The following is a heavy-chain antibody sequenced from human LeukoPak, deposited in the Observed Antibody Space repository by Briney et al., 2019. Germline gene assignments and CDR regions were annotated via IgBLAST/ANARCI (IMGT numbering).Heavy chain of an antibody. Sequence: PGGSLRLSCAASGFTFSSYGMHWVRQAPGKGLEWVAVIWYDGSNKYYADSVKGRFTISRDNSKNMLYLQMNSLRAEDTAVYYCARSPPGIAVAGGLDYWGQGTLVTVSS. CDR3: ARSPPGIAVAGGLDY. D-gene: IGHD6-19*01. J-gene: IGHJ4*02. V-gene: IGHV3-33*01. CDR1: GFTFSSYG. CDR2: IWYDGSNK.